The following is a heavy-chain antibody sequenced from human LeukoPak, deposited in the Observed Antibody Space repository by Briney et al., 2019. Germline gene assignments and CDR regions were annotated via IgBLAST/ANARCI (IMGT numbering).Heavy chain of an antibody. V-gene: IGHV1-69*04. D-gene: IGHD4-17*01. CDR1: GGTFSIYA. CDR3: ASVRYGDYAFDI. Sequence: GASVTVSFKGSGGTFSIYAISWVRQAPGQGGEWMGSIIPILPIANYAQKFQRRVTITADKSTSTAYMELSSLRSEDTAVYYCASVRYGDYAFDIWGQGTMVTVSS. CDR2: IIPILPIA. J-gene: IGHJ3*02.